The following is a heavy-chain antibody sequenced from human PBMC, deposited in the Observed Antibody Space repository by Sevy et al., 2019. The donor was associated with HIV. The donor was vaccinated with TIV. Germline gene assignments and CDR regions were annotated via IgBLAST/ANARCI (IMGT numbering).Heavy chain of an antibody. CDR2: ISYDGSNK. V-gene: IGHV3-30-3*01. CDR1: GFTFSSYA. Sequence: GGSLRLSCAASGFTFSSYAMHWVRQAPGKGLEWVAVISYDGSNKYYAHSVKGRFTISRDNSKNTLYLQMNSLRAEDTAVYYCARVGYGSGSPFDYWGQGTLVTVSS. CDR3: ARVGYGSGSPFDY. D-gene: IGHD3-10*01. J-gene: IGHJ4*02.